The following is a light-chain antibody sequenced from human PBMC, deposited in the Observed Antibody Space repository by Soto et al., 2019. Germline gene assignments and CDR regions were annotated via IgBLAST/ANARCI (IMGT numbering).Light chain of an antibody. Sequence: IVMTQSPATLSVSPGERATLSCRAGQSIDSKLAWYQQRPGQAPRLLIHAASTRATGIPARFSGSGSGTEFTLTISGLQSEDFGVYYCQQYKSWRTFGQGTNVEIK. CDR1: QSIDSK. V-gene: IGKV3-15*01. J-gene: IGKJ1*01. CDR2: AAS. CDR3: QQYKSWRT.